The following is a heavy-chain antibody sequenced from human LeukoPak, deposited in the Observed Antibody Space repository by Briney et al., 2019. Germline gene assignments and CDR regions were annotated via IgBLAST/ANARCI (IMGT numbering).Heavy chain of an antibody. D-gene: IGHD6-13*01. CDR3: AREVSAAGTVKWFDY. CDR2: IYYSGST. J-gene: IGHJ4*02. CDR1: GGSISSGGYY. Sequence: SQTLSLTCTVSGGSISSGGYYWSWIRQHPGKGLEWIGYIYYSGSTYYNPSLKSRVTISVDTFKNQFSLKLSSVTAADTAVYYCAREVSAAGTVKWFDYWGQGTLVTVSS. V-gene: IGHV4-31*03.